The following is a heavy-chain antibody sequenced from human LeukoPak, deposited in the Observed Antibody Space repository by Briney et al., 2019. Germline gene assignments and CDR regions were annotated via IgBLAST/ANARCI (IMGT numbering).Heavy chain of an antibody. CDR1: GFTFSSYS. V-gene: IGHV3-21*01. CDR2: ISSSSSYI. J-gene: IGHJ4*02. Sequence: PGGSLRLSCAASGFTFSSYSMNWVRQAPGKRLEWVSSISSSSSYIYYADSVKDRFTISRDNAKNSLYLQMNSLRAEDTAVYYCARPRGVRGVMLYFDYWGQGTLVTVSS. CDR3: ARPRGVRGVMLYFDY. D-gene: IGHD3-10*01.